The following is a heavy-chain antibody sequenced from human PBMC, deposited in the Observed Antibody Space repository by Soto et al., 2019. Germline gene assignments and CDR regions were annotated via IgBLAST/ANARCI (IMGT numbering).Heavy chain of an antibody. CDR3: ARAGCDGGSCYTLVGLRYGMDV. CDR2: ISYDGSNK. Sequence: SLRLSCAASGFTFSSYAMHWVRQAPGKGLEWVAVISYDGSNKYYADSVKGRFTISRDNSKNTLYLQMNSLRAEDTAVYYCARAGCDGGSCYTLVGLRYGMDVWGQGTTVTVSS. J-gene: IGHJ6*02. V-gene: IGHV3-30-3*01. CDR1: GFTFSSYA. D-gene: IGHD2-15*01.